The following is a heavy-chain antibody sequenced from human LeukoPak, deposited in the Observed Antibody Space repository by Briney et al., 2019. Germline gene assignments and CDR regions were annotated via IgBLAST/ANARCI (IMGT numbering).Heavy chain of an antibody. CDR3: ARNLAPDDSSGYFTLDAFDI. CDR2: LNPSGGST. Sequence: SVKVSCQASGYTFPSYYMHWVRPAPGQGLEWMGILNPSGGSTSYAQKFQGRVTMTKDMSTSTVYMELSSLRSEDTAVYYCARNLAPDDSSGYFTLDAFDIWGQGTMVTVSS. D-gene: IGHD3-22*01. CDR1: GYTFPSYY. V-gene: IGHV1-46*01. J-gene: IGHJ3*02.